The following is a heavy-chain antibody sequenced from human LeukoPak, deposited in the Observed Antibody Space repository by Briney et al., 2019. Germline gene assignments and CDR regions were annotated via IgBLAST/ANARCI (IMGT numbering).Heavy chain of an antibody. Sequence: PGGSLRLSCAASGGTFSDYYMNWIRQAPGKGLEWVSYISGSSIHTNYADSVKGRITISRDNAKNSLYLQMNSLRAEDTAVYYCARDGSRWELDIWGQGTMVIVSS. CDR3: ARDGSRWELDI. CDR2: ISGSSIHT. J-gene: IGHJ3*02. CDR1: GGTFSDYY. D-gene: IGHD1-26*01. V-gene: IGHV3-11*05.